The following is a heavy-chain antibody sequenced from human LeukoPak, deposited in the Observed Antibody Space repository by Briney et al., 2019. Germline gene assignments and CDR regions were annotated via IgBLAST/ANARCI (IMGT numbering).Heavy chain of an antibody. CDR1: GYTFTSYD. CDR2: MNPNSGNT. D-gene: IGHD6-13*01. J-gene: IGHJ6*02. V-gene: IGHV1-8*01. CDR3: AREQAAAAPDAGGIYYYYGMDV. Sequence: ASVKVSCKASGYTFTSYDINWVRQATGQGLEWMGWMNPNSGNTGYAQKFQGRVTMTRNTSISTAYMELSSLRSEDTAVYYCAREQAAAAPDAGGIYYYYGMDVWGQGTTVTVSS.